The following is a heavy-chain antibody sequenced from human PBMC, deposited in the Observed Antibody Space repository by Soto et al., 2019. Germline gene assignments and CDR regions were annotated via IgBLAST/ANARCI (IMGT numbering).Heavy chain of an antibody. CDR2: IAVGSGYT. CDR1: GFTFTSSA. D-gene: IGHD2-8*01. V-gene: IGHV1-58*01. Sequence: SVKVSCKASGFTFTSSAFQWVRQARGQRLEWIGWIAVGSGYTNYAQRFQDRVTLTRDMSTATTYMELSRLTSEDTAIHYCAADATAWQQMVPSDYWGQGTLVTVSS. J-gene: IGHJ4*02. CDR3: AADATAWQQMVPSDY.